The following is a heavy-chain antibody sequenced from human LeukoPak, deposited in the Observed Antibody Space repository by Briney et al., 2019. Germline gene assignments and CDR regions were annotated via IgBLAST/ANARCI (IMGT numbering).Heavy chain of an antibody. CDR1: GFTFSSYE. CDR3: AREVGATPFDY. J-gene: IGHJ4*02. CDR2: ISSSGSTI. V-gene: IGHV3-48*03. Sequence: EGSLRLSCAASGFTFSSYEMNWVRQAPGKGLEWVSYISSSGSTIYYADSVKGRFTISRDNAKNSLYLQMNSLRAEDTAVYCCAREVGATPFDYWGQGTLVTVSS. D-gene: IGHD1-26*01.